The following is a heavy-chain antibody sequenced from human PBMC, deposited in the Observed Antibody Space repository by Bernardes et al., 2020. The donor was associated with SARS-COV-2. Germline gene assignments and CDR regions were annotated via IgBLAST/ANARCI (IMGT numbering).Heavy chain of an antibody. CDR3: AKGAIAVAATNFDY. CDR2: ISWNSGSI. D-gene: IGHD6-19*01. Sequence: GGSLRLSCAASGFTFDDYAMHWVRQAPGKGLEWVSGISWNSGSIGYADSVKGRFTISRDNAKNSLYLQMNSLRAEDTALYYCAKGAIAVAATNFDYWGQGTLVTVSS. CDR1: GFTFDDYA. J-gene: IGHJ4*02. V-gene: IGHV3-9*01.